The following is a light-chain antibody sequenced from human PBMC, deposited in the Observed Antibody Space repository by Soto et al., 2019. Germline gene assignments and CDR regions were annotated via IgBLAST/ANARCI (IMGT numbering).Light chain of an antibody. CDR2: DVS. CDR3: CSYTSSKTYV. J-gene: IGLJ1*01. V-gene: IGLV2-18*02. CDR1: SSDVGSYNC. Sequence: QSALTQPASVSGSPGQSVTISCSGTSSDVGSYNCVSWYQHPPGTAPKLIIYDVSDRPSGVSNRFSGSKSGSTASLTISGLQPEDEADYYCCSYTSSKTYVFGTGTKLTVL.